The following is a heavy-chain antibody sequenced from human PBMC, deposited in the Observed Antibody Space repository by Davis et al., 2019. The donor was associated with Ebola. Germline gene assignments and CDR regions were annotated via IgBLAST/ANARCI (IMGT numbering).Heavy chain of an antibody. D-gene: IGHD2-8*01. CDR1: GFTFSGFW. CDR3: VVRDERALGY. J-gene: IGHJ4*02. Sequence: GESLKISCAASGFTFSGFWMSWVRQAPGKGLEWVANIKQDGSEKYYVDSVKGRFTISRENAKNSLNLQMNSLRVEDTAVYYCVVRDERALGYWGQGTLVTVSS. CDR2: IKQDGSEK. V-gene: IGHV3-7*01.